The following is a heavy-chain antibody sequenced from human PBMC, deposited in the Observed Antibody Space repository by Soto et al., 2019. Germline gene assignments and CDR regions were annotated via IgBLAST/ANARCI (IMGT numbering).Heavy chain of an antibody. V-gene: IGHV3-9*01. CDR1: GFTFDDNA. CDR3: ARDLDYYGMDV. CDR2: INWKSDI. J-gene: IGHJ6*02. Sequence: PGGSLRLSCAVSGFTFDDNAMHWVRQAPEKGLEWVSGINWKSDIGYADSVKGRFTISRDNAENSLYLQMNSLRAEDTAVYYCARDLDYYGMDVWGQGTTVTVSS.